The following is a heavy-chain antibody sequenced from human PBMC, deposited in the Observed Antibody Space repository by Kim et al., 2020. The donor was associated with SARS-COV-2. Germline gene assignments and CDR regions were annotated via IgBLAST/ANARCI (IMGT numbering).Heavy chain of an antibody. CDR1: GYTFTSYD. CDR3: ARGTRRRITIFGVVMGYYYYKDV. Sequence: ASVKVSCKASGYTFTSYDINWVRQATGQGLEWMGWMNPNSGNTGYAQKFQGRVTMTRNTSISTAYMELSSLRSEDTAVYYCARGTRRRITIFGVVMGYYYYKDVWGKGTTVTVSS. CDR2: MNPNSGNT. D-gene: IGHD3-3*01. V-gene: IGHV1-8*01. J-gene: IGHJ6*03.